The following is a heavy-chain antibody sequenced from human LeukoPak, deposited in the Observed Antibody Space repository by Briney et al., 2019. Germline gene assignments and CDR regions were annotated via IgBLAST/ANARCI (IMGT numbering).Heavy chain of an antibody. CDR1: GYTFTSYD. CDR3: ARGDVIAVAAFDY. D-gene: IGHD6-19*01. V-gene: IGHV1-8*01. CDR2: MNPNSGNT. Sequence: ASVKVSCKASGYTFTSYDINWVRQATGQGLEWMGWMNPNSGNTGYAQKFQGRVTMTRNTSISTAYMELSRLRSDDTAVYYCARGDVIAVAAFDYWGQGTLVTVSS. J-gene: IGHJ4*02.